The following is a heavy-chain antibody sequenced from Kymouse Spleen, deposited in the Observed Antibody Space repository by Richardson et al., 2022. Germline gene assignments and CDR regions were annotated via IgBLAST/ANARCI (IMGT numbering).Heavy chain of an antibody. CDR2: IYYSGST. V-gene: IGHV4-39*01. J-gene: IGHJ4*02. Sequence: QLQLQESGPGLVKPSETLSLTCTVSGGSISSSSYYWGWIRQPPGKGLEWIGSIYYSGSTYYNPSLKSRVTISVDTSKNQFSLKLSSVTAADTAVYYCARESSGSVYFDYWGQGTLVTVSS. D-gene: IGHD6-19*01. CDR1: GGSISSSSYY. CDR3: ARESSGSVYFDY.